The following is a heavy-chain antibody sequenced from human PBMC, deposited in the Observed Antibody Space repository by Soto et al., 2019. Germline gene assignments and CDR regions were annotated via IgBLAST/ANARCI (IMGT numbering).Heavy chain of an antibody. J-gene: IGHJ4*02. D-gene: IGHD3-10*01. CDR2: IYWDDDK. CDR3: AHRAYYYGSGSYYPH. V-gene: IGHV2-5*02. Sequence: QITLKESGPPLVKPTQTLTLACTFSGFSLSTREVGVGWIRQPPGKALEWLARIYWDDDKRYSPSLKSRHTTAKDTSKNLVVLIMTNMDPEDTAPYYCAHRAYYYGSGSYYPHWGQGTPVTVSS. CDR1: GFSLSTREVG.